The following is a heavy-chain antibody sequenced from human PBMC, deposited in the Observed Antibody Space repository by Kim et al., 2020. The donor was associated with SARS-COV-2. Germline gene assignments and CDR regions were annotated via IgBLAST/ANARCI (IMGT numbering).Heavy chain of an antibody. Sequence: GGSLRLSCAASGFTFSSYGMHWVRQAPGKGLEWVAVISYDGSNKYYADSVKGRFTISRDNSKNTLYLQMNSLRAEETAVYYCAKDGGWCSSWPYYYYGMDVWGQGTTVTVSS. J-gene: IGHJ6*02. D-gene: IGHD6-13*01. CDR2: ISYDGSNK. CDR3: AKDGGWCSSWPYYYYGMDV. V-gene: IGHV3-30*18. CDR1: GFTFSSYG.